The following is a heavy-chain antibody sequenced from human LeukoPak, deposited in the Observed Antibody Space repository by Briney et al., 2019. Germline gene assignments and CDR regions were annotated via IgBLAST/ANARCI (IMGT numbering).Heavy chain of an antibody. CDR2: IYYSGST. Sequence: PSETLSLTCAVYGGSFSGYYWSWIRQPPGKGLEWIGYIYYSGSTNYNPSLKSRVTISVDTSKNQFSLKLSSVTAADTAVYYCARGTRVVRGTTGYYYGMDVWGQGTTVTVSS. D-gene: IGHD3-10*01. J-gene: IGHJ6*02. CDR1: GGSFSGYY. V-gene: IGHV4-59*01. CDR3: ARGTRVVRGTTGYYYGMDV.